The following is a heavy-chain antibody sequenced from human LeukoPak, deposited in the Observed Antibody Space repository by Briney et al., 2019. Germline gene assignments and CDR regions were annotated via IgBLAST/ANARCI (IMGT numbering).Heavy chain of an antibody. V-gene: IGHV1-2*02. CDR3: ARELYYDSSGKNGAFDI. Sequence: ASVKVSCKASGYTFTGYYVHWVRQAPGQGLEWMGWINPNSGGTNYAQKFQGRVTMTRDTSISTSYMELSRLRSDDTAVYYCARELYYDSSGKNGAFDIWGQGTMVTVSS. CDR1: GYTFTGYY. J-gene: IGHJ3*02. D-gene: IGHD3-22*01. CDR2: INPNSGGT.